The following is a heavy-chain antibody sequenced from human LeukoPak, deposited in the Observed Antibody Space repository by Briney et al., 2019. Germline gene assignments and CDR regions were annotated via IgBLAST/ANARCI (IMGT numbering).Heavy chain of an antibody. V-gene: IGHV3-23*01. Sequence: PGGSLRLSCAASGFTFSNYAMSWVRQAPGKGLEWVSAISGSGSSTYYADSVKGRFTISRDNAKNSLYLQMNSLRAEDTAVYYCARATGYSGYDYVGGMDVWGQGTTVTVSS. CDR2: ISGSGSST. D-gene: IGHD5-12*01. CDR1: GFTFSNYA. CDR3: ARATGYSGYDYVGGMDV. J-gene: IGHJ6*02.